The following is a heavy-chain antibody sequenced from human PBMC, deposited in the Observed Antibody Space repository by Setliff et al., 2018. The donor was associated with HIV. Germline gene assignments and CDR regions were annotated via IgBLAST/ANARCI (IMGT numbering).Heavy chain of an antibody. CDR3: ARRSYTWNYFDF. CDR2: IYYGGII. V-gene: IGHV4-39*01. J-gene: IGHJ4*02. Sequence: PSETLSLTCTVSGDSITNSFYFWAWIRQPPGKGLEWIGSIYYGGIIDYNPSLKSRVTISVDTPKNQFSLRLDSVTAADTAIHYCARRSYTWNYFDFWGQGTLVTVSS. CDR1: GDSITNSFYF. D-gene: IGHD1-20*01.